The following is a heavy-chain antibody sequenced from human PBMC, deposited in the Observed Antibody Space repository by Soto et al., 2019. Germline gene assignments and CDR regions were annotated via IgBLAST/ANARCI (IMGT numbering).Heavy chain of an antibody. CDR3: AMVDVYVTPSPQDV. CDR2: INTYNGNT. V-gene: IGHV1-18*01. D-gene: IGHD3-16*01. CDR1: GYTFTRYG. Sequence: QVQPVQSGAEVKHPGASVKVSCKASGYTFTRYGIGWARQAPGQGLEGMGWINTYNGNTNYAQNVQGRVTLTTDTSTSTSYMELRSLRSNDTAIYYCAMVDVYVTPSPQDVWGQGTTVIVSS. J-gene: IGHJ6*02.